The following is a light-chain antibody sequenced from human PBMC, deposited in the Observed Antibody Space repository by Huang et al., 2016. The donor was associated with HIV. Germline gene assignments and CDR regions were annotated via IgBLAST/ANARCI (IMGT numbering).Light chain of an antibody. J-gene: IGKJ3*01. CDR3: QQYYSIPFT. CDR1: QSVLHSSNNKNY. V-gene: IGKV4-1*01. CDR2: WTC. Sequence: DIVMTQSPDFLAVSLGERATINCKSSQSVLHSSNNKNYLAWYQQKPGQPPKLLIYWTCTRESGVPDRFSGSGSGTDFTLTISSLQAEDVAVYFCQQYYSIPFTFGPGTKVEIK.